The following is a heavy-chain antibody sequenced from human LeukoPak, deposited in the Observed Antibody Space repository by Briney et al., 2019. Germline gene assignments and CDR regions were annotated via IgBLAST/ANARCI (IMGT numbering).Heavy chain of an antibody. J-gene: IGHJ4*02. D-gene: IGHD6-19*01. CDR2: ISYDGSNK. V-gene: IGHV3-30*18. CDR1: GFTFSSYG. CDR3: AKGRGYSSAWAFDY. Sequence: GGSLRLSCAASGFTFSSYGMHWVPQAPGKGLEWVAVISYDGSNKYYADSVKGRFTISRDNSKNTLYLQMNSLRAEDTAVYYCAKGRGYSSAWAFDYWGQGTLVTVSS.